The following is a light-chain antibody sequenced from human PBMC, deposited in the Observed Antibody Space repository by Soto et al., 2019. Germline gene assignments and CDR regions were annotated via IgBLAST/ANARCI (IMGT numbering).Light chain of an antibody. V-gene: IGLV2-14*03. CDR1: SSDVGAYDS. CDR3: SSYTSSVTYV. CDR2: DVS. J-gene: IGLJ1*01. Sequence: QSVLTQPASVSGSPGQSITISCTGTSSDVGAYDSVSWYQQLPAKAPKLMIYDVSNRPSGVSFRFSGSKSGNTASLTISGLQAEDEADYYCSSYTSSVTYVFGTGTQLTVL.